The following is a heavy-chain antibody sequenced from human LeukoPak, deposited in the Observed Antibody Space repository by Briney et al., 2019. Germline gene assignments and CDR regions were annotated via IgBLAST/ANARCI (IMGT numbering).Heavy chain of an antibody. J-gene: IGHJ6*02. CDR3: ARGNCSGGSCYSSVFYYYGMDV. D-gene: IGHD2-15*01. Sequence: GASVKVSCKASGGTFSSYAISWVRQAPGQGLEWMGRIIPILGIANYAQKFQGRVTITADKSTSTAYMELSSLRSEDTAVYYCARGNCSGGSCYSSVFYYYGMDVWDQGTTVTVSS. CDR1: GGTFSSYA. V-gene: IGHV1-69*04. CDR2: IIPILGIA.